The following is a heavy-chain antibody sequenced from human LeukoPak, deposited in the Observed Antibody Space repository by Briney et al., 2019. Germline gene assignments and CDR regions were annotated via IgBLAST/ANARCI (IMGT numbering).Heavy chain of an antibody. D-gene: IGHD3-10*01. J-gene: IGHJ6*03. CDR1: GYSFTHFD. CDR2: INPDSGGT. V-gene: IGHV1-2*02. Sequence: ASVKVSCKASGYSFTHFDMHWVRQAPGQGLEWMGWINPDSGGTKYAQKFPGRVTMTRYTSITTAYMDLGRMTSDDTAVSYCARDRVRISDYYGSGSSLNYCMDVWGKRTTVTVSS. CDR3: ARDRVRISDYYGSGSSLNYCMDV.